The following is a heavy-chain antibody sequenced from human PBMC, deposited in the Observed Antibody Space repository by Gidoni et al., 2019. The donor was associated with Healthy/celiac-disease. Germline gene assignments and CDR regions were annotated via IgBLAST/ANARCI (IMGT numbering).Heavy chain of an antibody. Sequence: QLQLQESGPGLVKPSETLSLTCTVSGCSISSSSYYWGWIRQPPGKGLEWIGSIYYSGSTYYNPSLKSRVTISVDTSKNQFSLKLSSVTAADTAVYYCARVDTIFGRGAFDIWGQGTMVTVSS. CDR3: ARVDTIFGRGAFDI. CDR2: IYYSGST. D-gene: IGHD3-3*01. J-gene: IGHJ3*02. V-gene: IGHV4-39*01. CDR1: GCSISSSSYY.